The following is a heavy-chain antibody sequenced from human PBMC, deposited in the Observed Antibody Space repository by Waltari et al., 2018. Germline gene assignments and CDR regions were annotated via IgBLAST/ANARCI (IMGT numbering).Heavy chain of an antibody. CDR3: ARAPSFHYGVFSVPLTLDY. J-gene: IGHJ3*01. CDR2: MNHRGIG. CDR1: GESFSDHF. D-gene: IGHD4-17*01. V-gene: IGHV4-34*01. Sequence: QVQLNQWGAGVLKPSETLSLTCAVYGESFSDHFWTWIRTPPGQGLEWIGQMNHRGIGTYNPSLKNRVTISVDTSMNQFSLMMTSLTAADTAVYYCARAPSFHYGVFSVPLTLDYWSQGTMVFVSS.